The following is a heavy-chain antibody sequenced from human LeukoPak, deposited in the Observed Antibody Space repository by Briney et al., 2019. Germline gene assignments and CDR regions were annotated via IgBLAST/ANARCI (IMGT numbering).Heavy chain of an antibody. Sequence: PSETPSLTCTVSGGSISRGSYYWSWIRQPAGKGLEWIGRIYSSGSTNYNPSLKSRVTISLDTSKNQFSLKLSSVTAADTAVYYCARTYYYDSSGYYSPFDYWGQGTLVTVSS. V-gene: IGHV4-61*02. CDR3: ARTYYYDSSGYYSPFDY. J-gene: IGHJ4*02. CDR1: GGSISRGSYY. CDR2: IYSSGST. D-gene: IGHD3-22*01.